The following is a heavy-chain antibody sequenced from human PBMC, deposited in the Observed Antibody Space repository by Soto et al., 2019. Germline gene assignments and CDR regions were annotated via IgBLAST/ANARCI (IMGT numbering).Heavy chain of an antibody. D-gene: IGHD6-19*01. CDR3: AKDREQWLDLDY. CDR1: GFTFSSYG. V-gene: IGHV3-30*18. CDR2: ISYDGSNK. J-gene: IGHJ4*02. Sequence: GGSLRLSCAASGFTFSSYGMHWVRQAPGKGLEWVAVISYDGSNKYYADSVKGRFTISRDNSKNTLYLQMNSLRAEDTAVYYCAKDREQWLDLDYWGQGTLVTVSS.